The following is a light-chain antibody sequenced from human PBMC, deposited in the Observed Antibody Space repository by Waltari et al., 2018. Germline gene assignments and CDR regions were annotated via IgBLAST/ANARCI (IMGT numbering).Light chain of an antibody. CDR2: QDS. V-gene: IGLV3-1*01. CDR3: QAWDINTGV. Sequence: SYELTQPPSVSVSPGQTASITCSGDKLGNRYACWYQQRPGQSPVLVIYQDSKRPSGIPERFSGPNSGNTATLTISGTQAMDEADYYCQAWDINTGVFGGGTKLTVL. J-gene: IGLJ3*02. CDR1: KLGNRY.